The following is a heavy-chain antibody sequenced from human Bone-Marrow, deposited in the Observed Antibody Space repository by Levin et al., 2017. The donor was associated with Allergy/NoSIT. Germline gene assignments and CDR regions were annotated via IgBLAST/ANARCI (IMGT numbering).Heavy chain of an antibody. Sequence: GGSLRLSCAASGFTFSSYGMHWVRQAPGKGLEWVAVISYDGSNKYYADSVKGRFTISRDNSKNTLYLQMNSLRAEDTAVYYCASKGGDSSGWYPVYYYDYYGMDVWGQGTTVTVSS. CDR1: GFTFSSYG. CDR3: ASKGGDSSGWYPVYYYDYYGMDV. D-gene: IGHD6-19*01. J-gene: IGHJ6*02. V-gene: IGHV3-30*03. CDR2: ISYDGSNK.